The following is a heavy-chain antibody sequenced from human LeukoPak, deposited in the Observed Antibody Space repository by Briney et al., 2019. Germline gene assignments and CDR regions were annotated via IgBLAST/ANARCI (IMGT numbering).Heavy chain of an antibody. Sequence: PSETLSLTCTVSGGSISSTSYYWGWIRQPPGKGLGWIGSIYYTGNTYYNPSLKSRVTISVDTSKNQFSLKLSSVTAADTAVYYCARLHYYDFWSGRFDYWGQGTLVTVSS. D-gene: IGHD3/OR15-3a*01. CDR3: ARLHYYDFWSGRFDY. J-gene: IGHJ4*02. CDR1: GGSISSTSYY. CDR2: IYYTGNT. V-gene: IGHV4-39*01.